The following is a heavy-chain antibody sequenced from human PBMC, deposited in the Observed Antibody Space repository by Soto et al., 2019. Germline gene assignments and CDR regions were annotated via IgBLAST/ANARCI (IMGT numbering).Heavy chain of an antibody. D-gene: IGHD3-10*01. V-gene: IGHV1-69*01. CDR2: IIPIFGTA. CDR3: ARTKTYYYGSGSYYGFGP. J-gene: IGHJ5*02. CDR1: GGTFSSYA. Sequence: QVQLLQSGAEVKKPGSSVKVSCKASGGTFSSYAISWVRQARGQGLEWMGGIIPIFGTANYAQKFQGRVTISAEESTRTAYMELSSLSSEDTAVYYCARTKTYYYGSGSYYGFGPWGQGTLVTVSA.